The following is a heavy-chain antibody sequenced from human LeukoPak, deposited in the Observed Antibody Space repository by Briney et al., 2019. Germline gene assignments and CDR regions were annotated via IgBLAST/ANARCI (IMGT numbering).Heavy chain of an antibody. V-gene: IGHV3-74*01. CDR2: MNGDGTSI. Sequence: GGSLRSPCAASGFTFRSFLMHWVRQDPGKGLVWVSHMNGDGTSISYADSVKGRFTISRDNAKNTLYLQMNRLKAEDTAVYYCARSATDAFDIWAQGTMVTVSS. CDR1: GFTFRSFL. D-gene: IGHD3-3*01. CDR3: ARSATDAFDI. J-gene: IGHJ3*02.